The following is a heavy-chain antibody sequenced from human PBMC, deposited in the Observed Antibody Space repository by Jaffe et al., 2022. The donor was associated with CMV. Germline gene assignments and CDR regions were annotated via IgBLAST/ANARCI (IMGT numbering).Heavy chain of an antibody. CDR1: GDSVSSDNYY. CDR3: TRQNIAARDFDY. CDR2: VFYRGNT. D-gene: IGHD6-6*01. J-gene: IGHJ4*02. Sequence: QLQLLESGPGLVRPSETLSLTCTVSGDSVSSDNYYWGWVRQPPGKGLEWVGSVFYRGNTFYNPSLKSRVTLSVDTSKNQFSLKLSAVTAADMAVYYCTRQNIAARDFDYWGQGSLVTVSS. V-gene: IGHV4-39*01.